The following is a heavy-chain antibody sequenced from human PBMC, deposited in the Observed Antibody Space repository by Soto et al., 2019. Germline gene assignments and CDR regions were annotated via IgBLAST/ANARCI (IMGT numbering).Heavy chain of an antibody. J-gene: IGHJ2*01. CDR2: IYHSGST. CDR3: ARGRRREWYFDL. V-gene: IGHV4-30-2*01. CDR1: GGSISSGGYS. Sequence: QLQLQESGSGLVKPSQTLSLTCAVSGGSISSGGYSWSWIRQPPGKGLEWIGYIYHSGSTYYNPSLQSRXXIXVXXSKNQFSLKLSSVTAADTAVYYCARGRRREWYFDLWGRGTLVTVSS.